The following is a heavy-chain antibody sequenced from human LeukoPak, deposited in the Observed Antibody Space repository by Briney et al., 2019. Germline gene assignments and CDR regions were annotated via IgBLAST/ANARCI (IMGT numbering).Heavy chain of an antibody. D-gene: IGHD3-16*01. CDR2: ISSGSFTM. CDR3: AREEGGG. J-gene: IGHJ4*01. CDR1: GFTFSYYG. Sequence: GGSLRLSCAASGFTFSYYGMNWVRQASGKGLEWVSYISSGSFTMFYADSVKARFTISRDDANNSLYLQMNSLTAEDTAIYFCAREEGGGWGHGTLVIVSS. V-gene: IGHV3-48*04.